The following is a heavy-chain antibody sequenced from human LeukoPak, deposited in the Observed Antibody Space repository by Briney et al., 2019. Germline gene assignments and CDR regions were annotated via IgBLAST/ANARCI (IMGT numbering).Heavy chain of an antibody. Sequence: GGSLRLSCAASGFTFSSYAMSWVRQAPGKGLEWVSAISGSGGSTYYADSVKGRFTISRDNSKNTLYLQMNSLRAEDTAVYYCARGSYYDSSGYWHYWGQGTLVTVSS. CDR2: ISGSGGST. CDR1: GFTFSSYA. CDR3: ARGSYYDSSGYWHY. V-gene: IGHV3-23*01. D-gene: IGHD3-22*01. J-gene: IGHJ4*02.